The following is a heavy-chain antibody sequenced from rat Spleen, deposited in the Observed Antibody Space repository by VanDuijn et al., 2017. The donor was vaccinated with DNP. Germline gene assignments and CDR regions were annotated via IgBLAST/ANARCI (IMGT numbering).Heavy chain of an antibody. CDR3: ASWAPIAPLSTSNY. D-gene: IGHD1-2*01. Sequence: EVQLVETGGGLVQPGRSLKLSCVASGFTFSSYWMFWIRQAPGKGLEWVASINTDGGSTYYPDSVKDRFTISRDNAENTVYLQMSSLRSEDTATYYCASWAPIAPLSTSNYWGQGVMVTVSS. CDR1: GFTFSSYW. CDR2: INTDGGST. V-gene: IGHV5-58*01. J-gene: IGHJ2*01.